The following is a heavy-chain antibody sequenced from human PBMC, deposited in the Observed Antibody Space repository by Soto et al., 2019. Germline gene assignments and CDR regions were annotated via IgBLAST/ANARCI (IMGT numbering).Heavy chain of an antibody. CDR2: INDNGGST. J-gene: IGHJ6*02. D-gene: IGHD3-10*01. CDR1: GFTFSSSP. CDR3: VKDRGSNWFGGSDV. Sequence: GGSLRLSCSASGFTFSSSPMHWVRQAPGRGLESVSTINDNGGSTYYADSVKGRFTISRDNSKNILFLQMSSLRAEDTAVYYCVKDRGSNWFGGSDVWGQGTTVTVSS. V-gene: IGHV3-64D*08.